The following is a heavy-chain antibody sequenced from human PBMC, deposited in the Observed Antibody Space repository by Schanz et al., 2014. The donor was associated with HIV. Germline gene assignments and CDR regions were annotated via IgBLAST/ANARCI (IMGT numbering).Heavy chain of an antibody. J-gene: IGHJ4*02. D-gene: IGHD3-10*01. Sequence: QVQLVESGGGVVQPGRSLRLSCAASGFTFSTYVMHWVRQAPGKGLGWVAIIWFDGSNKYYADSVRGRFTISRDNSKNTLYLQMNSLRAEDTAVYYCVRGLLFQGCFDSWGQGTLVTVSS. V-gene: IGHV3-33*01. CDR1: GFTFSTYV. CDR3: VRGLLFQGCFDS. CDR2: IWFDGSNK.